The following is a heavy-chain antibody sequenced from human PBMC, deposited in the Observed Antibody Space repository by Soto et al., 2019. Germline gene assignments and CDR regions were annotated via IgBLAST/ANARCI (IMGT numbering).Heavy chain of an antibody. J-gene: IGHJ4*02. CDR1: GFTFSSYG. Sequence: GGSLRPSCAASGFTFSSYGMHWVRQAPGKGLEWVAVIWYDGSNKYYADSVKGRFTISRDNSKNTLYLQMNSLRAEDTAVYYCARVLPDYDILTGPGDYWGQGTLVTVSS. V-gene: IGHV3-33*01. CDR2: IWYDGSNK. D-gene: IGHD3-9*01. CDR3: ARVLPDYDILTGPGDY.